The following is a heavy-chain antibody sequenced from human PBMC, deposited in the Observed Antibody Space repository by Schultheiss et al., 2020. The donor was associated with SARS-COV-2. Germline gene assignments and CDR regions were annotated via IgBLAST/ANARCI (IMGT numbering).Heavy chain of an antibody. J-gene: IGHJ4*02. V-gene: IGHV3-48*03. CDR2: ISSSGSTI. CDR3: ARSEDIVVVPAPPWD. CDR1: GFTFSSYE. Sequence: GSLRLSCAASGFTFSSYEMNWVRQAPGKGLEWVSYISSSGSTIYYADSVKGRFTISRDNAKNSLYLQMNSLRAEDTAVYYCARSEDIVVVPAPPWDWGQGTLVTVSS. D-gene: IGHD2-2*01.